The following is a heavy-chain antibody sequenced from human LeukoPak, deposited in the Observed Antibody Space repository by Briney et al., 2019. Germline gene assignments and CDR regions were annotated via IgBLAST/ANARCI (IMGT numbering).Heavy chain of an antibody. CDR2: VKTDGSLI. CDR3: ARDLNWETY. V-gene: IGHV3-7*01. CDR1: GFTFSGYW. J-gene: IGHJ4*02. Sequence: PGRSLRLSCTASGFTFSGYWMTWVRQAPGKGLEWVANVKTDGSLIYYVDSVKGRFTISRDNAKNSLYLQMNSLRVEDTAVYYCARDLNWETYWGQGTLVSVSS. D-gene: IGHD7-27*01.